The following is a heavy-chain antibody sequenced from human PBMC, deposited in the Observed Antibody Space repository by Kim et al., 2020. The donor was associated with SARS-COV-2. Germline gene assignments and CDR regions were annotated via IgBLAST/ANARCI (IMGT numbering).Heavy chain of an antibody. V-gene: IGHV7-4-1*02. CDR2: INTNTGNP. CDR3: ARDFRPEIVDSLDY. Sequence: ASVKVSCKASGYTFTSYAMNWVRQAPGQGLEWMGWINTNTGNPTYAQGFTGRFVFSLDTSVSTAYLQISSLKAEDTAVYYCARDFRPEIVDSLDYWGQGTLVTVSS. CDR1: GYTFTSYA. J-gene: IGHJ4*02. D-gene: IGHD3-22*01.